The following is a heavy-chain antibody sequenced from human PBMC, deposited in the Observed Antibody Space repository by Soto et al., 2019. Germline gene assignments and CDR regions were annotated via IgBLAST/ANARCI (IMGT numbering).Heavy chain of an antibody. V-gene: IGHV3-74*01. CDR3: TRDTFGARDY. CDR1: GFDFSSNW. CDR2: INPEETTT. Sequence: GGSLRLSCAASGFDFSSNWMHWVRQAPGKGLVWVSRINPEETTTTYADPVKGRFTISRDNALGTLYLQMNSLRVEDTAVYYCTRDTFGARDYWGHGTLVTVSS. D-gene: IGHD1-26*01. J-gene: IGHJ4*01.